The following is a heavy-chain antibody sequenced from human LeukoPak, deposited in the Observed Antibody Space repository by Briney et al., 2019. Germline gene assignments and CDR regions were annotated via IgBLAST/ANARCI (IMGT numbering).Heavy chain of an antibody. CDR1: GFTFSSYG. D-gene: IGHD6-19*01. J-gene: IGHJ4*02. Sequence: GRSLRLSCAPSGFTFSSYGMHSVRQAPGKGLEWVAVILYDGSNKYYADTVKGRFTISRDNSKNTLYLQMNSLRAEDTAVYYCAKDAPVAGAHYFDYWGQGTLVTVSS. V-gene: IGHV3-30*18. CDR2: ILYDGSNK. CDR3: AKDAPVAGAHYFDY.